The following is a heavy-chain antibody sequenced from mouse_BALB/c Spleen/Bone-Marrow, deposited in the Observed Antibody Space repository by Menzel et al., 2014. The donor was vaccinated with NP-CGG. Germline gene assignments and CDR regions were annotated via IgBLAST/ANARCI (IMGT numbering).Heavy chain of an antibody. D-gene: IGHD1-1*01. CDR2: ISDGGSYT. CDR1: GFTFSDYY. V-gene: IGHV5-4*02. CDR3: ARGSSYFDY. Sequence: EVQLVESGGGLVKPGGSLELSCAASGFTFSDYYMYWVRPTPGKRLEWVATISDGGSYTYYPDSVKGRFTISRDNAKNNLYLQMSSLKSEDTAMYYCARGSSYFDYWGQGTTLTVSS. J-gene: IGHJ2*01.